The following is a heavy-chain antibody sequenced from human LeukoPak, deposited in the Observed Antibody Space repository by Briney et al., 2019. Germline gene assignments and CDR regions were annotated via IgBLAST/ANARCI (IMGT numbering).Heavy chain of an antibody. J-gene: IGHJ6*02. D-gene: IGHD6-13*01. CDR1: GVTFSNYA. V-gene: IGHV1-69*01. CDR3: ARVNVTEPDIASAGTSYYYYGMDV. CDR2: IIPIINTA. Sequence: SSVKVSCKASGVTFSNYAISWVRQAPGQGLEWMGGIIPIINTANSAQKLQGRVTITADESTSTAYMELSSLRSEDTAVYYCARVNVTEPDIASAGTSYYYYGMDVWGQGTTVTVSS.